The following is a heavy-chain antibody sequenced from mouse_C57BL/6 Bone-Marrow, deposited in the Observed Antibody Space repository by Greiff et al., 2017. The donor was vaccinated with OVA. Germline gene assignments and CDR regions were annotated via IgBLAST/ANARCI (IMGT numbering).Heavy chain of an antibody. V-gene: IGHV7-1*01. CDR1: GFTFSGSY. J-gene: IGHJ1*03. CDR3: ARDKGYFDV. Sequence: EVKLMESGGGLVQSGRSLRLSCATSGFTFSGSYMEWVRQAPGKGLEWIAASRNKANDYTTEYSASVKGRFIVSRDTSQSILYLQMNALRADDTAIYYCARDKGYFDVWGTGTTVTVSS. CDR2: SRNKANDYTT.